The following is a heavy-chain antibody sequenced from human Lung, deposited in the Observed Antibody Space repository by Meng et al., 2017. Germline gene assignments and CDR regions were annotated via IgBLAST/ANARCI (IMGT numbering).Heavy chain of an antibody. J-gene: IGHJ4*02. V-gene: IGHV3-74*01. Sequence: EVQLVVSGGGLVPPGGSLRLSCAASGFTFSTHWMHWVRQAPGKGLEWVSRITGDGSSTIYADSVQGRFTMSRDNAKNTLSLQMNSLRAEDTAVYYCARGGVTTDDWGQGTLVTASS. CDR1: GFTFSTHW. CDR2: ITGDGSST. D-gene: IGHD4-17*01. CDR3: ARGGVTTDD.